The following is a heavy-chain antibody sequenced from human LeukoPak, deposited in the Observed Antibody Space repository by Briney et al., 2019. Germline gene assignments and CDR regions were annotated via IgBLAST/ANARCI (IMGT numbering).Heavy chain of an antibody. V-gene: IGHV1-8*01. Sequence: ASVKVFCKASGYTFTRYDINWVRQATGQGLEWMGWMNPNSGNTGYAQKFQGRVTMTRNTSISTAYIELSSLRSEDTAVYYWVRGFYYYENSGYYRFDPWGQGTLVTVSS. CDR2: MNPNSGNT. D-gene: IGHD3-22*01. CDR1: GYTFTRYD. CDR3: VRGFYYYENSGYYRFDP. J-gene: IGHJ5*02.